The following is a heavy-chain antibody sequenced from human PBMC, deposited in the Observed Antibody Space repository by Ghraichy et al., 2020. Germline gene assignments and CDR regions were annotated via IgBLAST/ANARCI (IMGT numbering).Heavy chain of an antibody. CDR3: ARVTGFKGSFDY. D-gene: IGHD7-27*01. Sequence: SETLSLTCTVSGGYISSVGYYWSWIRQHPGKGLEWIVYMYYTGSTYYNPSLKSRLIISVDTSKNQFSLKLSSVTAADTALYYCARVTGFKGSFDYWGQGTLVTVSS. CDR2: MYYTGST. V-gene: IGHV4-31*03. J-gene: IGHJ4*02. CDR1: GGYISSVGYY.